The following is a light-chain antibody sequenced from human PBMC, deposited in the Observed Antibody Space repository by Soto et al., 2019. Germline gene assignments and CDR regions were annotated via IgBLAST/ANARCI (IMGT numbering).Light chain of an antibody. CDR2: GAS. CDR1: QSVSSSY. CDR3: QQYGSPPYT. Sequence: EIVLTQSPGTLSLSPGERATLSCRASQSVSSSYLAWYQQKPGQAPRLLIYGASSRATGIPDRFSGSGSGTDFTLTISRLEPGDFAVYYCQQYGSPPYTFGQGTKLEIK. J-gene: IGKJ2*01. V-gene: IGKV3-20*01.